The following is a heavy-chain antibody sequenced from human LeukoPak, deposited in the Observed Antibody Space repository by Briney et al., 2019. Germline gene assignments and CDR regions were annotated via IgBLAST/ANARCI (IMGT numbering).Heavy chain of an antibody. D-gene: IGHD3-10*01. J-gene: IGHJ1*01. CDR1: GGSISNYY. V-gene: IGHV4-59*01. CDR3: ARDGATPRVSLH. CDR2: MHYSGST. Sequence: SETLSLTCSVSGGSISNYYWSWIRQPPGKGPEWIGYMHYSGSTNYNPSLKSRVTMSLDTSKNQLSLKMTSVTAADTAVYYCARDGATPRVSLHWGQSTLVTVSS.